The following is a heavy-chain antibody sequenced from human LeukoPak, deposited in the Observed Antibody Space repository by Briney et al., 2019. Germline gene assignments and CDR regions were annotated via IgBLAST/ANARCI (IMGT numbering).Heavy chain of an antibody. Sequence: GGSLRLSCAASGFTFSSYSMNWVRQAPGKGLEWVSYISSSSSTIYYADSVKGRFTISRDNAKNSLYLQMNSLRAEDTAVYYCARDQYEDSSEDYFDYWGQGTLVTVSS. V-gene: IGHV3-48*01. J-gene: IGHJ4*02. D-gene: IGHD3-22*01. CDR1: GFTFSSYS. CDR3: ARDQYEDSSEDYFDY. CDR2: ISSSSSTI.